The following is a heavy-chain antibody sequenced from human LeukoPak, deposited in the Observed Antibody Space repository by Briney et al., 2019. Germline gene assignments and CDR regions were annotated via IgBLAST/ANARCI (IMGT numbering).Heavy chain of an antibody. CDR2: INPNSGGT. J-gene: IGHJ3*02. V-gene: IGHV1-2*02. CDR3: ARVPVEGPYTSHAFDI. Sequence: ASVKVSCKASGYTFTGYYMHWVRQAPGQGLEWMGWINPNSGGTNYAQKFQGRVTMTRDTSISTAYMELSRLRSDDTAVYYCARVPVEGPYTSHAFDIWGQGTMVTVSS. CDR1: GYTFTGYY.